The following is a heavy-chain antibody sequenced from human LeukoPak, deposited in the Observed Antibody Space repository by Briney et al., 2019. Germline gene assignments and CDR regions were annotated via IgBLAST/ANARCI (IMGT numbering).Heavy chain of an antibody. CDR2: ISTDGTT. Sequence: GGSLRLSCAVSGFTSGNYAMTWVRQAPGKGLESVSSISTDGTTYYAHSVKGRFTLSRDNSKNTLHLQMRSLRAEDTAVYYCAKLGHGGYYSYMDVWGKGTTVTVSS. CDR1: GFTSGNYA. J-gene: IGHJ6*03. D-gene: IGHD3-16*01. CDR3: AKLGHGGYYSYMDV. V-gene: IGHV3-23*01.